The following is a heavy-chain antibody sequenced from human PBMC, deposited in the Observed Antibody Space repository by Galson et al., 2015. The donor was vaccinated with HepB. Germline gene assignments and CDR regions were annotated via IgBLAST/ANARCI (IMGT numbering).Heavy chain of an antibody. V-gene: IGHV3-23*01. J-gene: IGHJ2*01. Sequence: SLRLSCAASGFPFAAYAMTWVRQAPGKGLEWVSSIAYSGDYYADSVKGRFTISRDNSKNMVYLQINSLRAEDMAVYYCAKPTRTEWYYDLWGRGTLVTVSS. CDR2: IAYSGD. CDR3: AKPTRTEWYYDL. CDR1: GFPFAAYA.